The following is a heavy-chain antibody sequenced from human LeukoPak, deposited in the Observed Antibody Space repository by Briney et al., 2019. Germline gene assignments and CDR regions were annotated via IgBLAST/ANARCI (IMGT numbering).Heavy chain of an antibody. CDR2: ISTFNGNT. V-gene: IGHV1-18*01. CDR1: GYTFTSYD. D-gene: IGHD6-13*01. Sequence: ASVKVSCKASGYTFTSYDISWVRQAPGQGLERMGWISTFNGNTDYAQKLQARVTMTTDTSTTTAYVELRSLRSDDTAVYYCARVKQLVSPWFDPWGQGTLVTVSS. CDR3: ARVKQLVSPWFDP. J-gene: IGHJ5*02.